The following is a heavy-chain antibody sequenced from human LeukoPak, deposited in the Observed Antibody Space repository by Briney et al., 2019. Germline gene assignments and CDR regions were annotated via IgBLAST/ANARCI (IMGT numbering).Heavy chain of an antibody. CDR1: EFTFGNSW. D-gene: IGHD6-13*01. J-gene: IGHJ4*02. V-gene: IGHV3-7*01. CDR2: IKPDGSEK. Sequence: PGGSLRLSCAASEFTFGNSWMSWVRQAPGKGLEWVATIKPDGSEKYYVDSVKGRFTISRDNAKNSLYLQMNSLRAEDTAVYYCARGSIAAANFDFWGQGTLVTVSS. CDR3: ARGSIAAANFDF.